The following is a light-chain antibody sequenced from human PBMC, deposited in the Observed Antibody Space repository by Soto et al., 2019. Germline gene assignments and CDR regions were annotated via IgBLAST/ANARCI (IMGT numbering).Light chain of an antibody. CDR2: DVT. CDR1: SSDVGGYNY. Sequence: QSALTQPPSVSGSPGQSVAISCTGTSSDVGGYNYVSWYQQHPGKAPRLMIYDVTKRPSGVPDRFSGSKSGNTASLTVSGLHAEDEADYYCTSYAGGESYVFGSGTKVTVL. V-gene: IGLV2-8*01. CDR3: TSYAGGESYV. J-gene: IGLJ1*01.